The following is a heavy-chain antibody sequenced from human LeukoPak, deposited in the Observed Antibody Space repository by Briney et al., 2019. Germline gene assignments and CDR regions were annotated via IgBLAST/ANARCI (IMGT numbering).Heavy chain of an antibody. D-gene: IGHD1-1*01. Sequence: PGGSLRLSCAASGFTFDTYGMNWVRQAPGKGLEWLSHIGSGGSTINYADSVKGRFTISRDNAKNSLYLQMNSLRAEDTAVYYCARELNWNLDYWGQGTLVTVSS. J-gene: IGHJ4*02. V-gene: IGHV3-48*04. CDR3: ARELNWNLDY. CDR2: IGSGGSTI. CDR1: GFTFDTYG.